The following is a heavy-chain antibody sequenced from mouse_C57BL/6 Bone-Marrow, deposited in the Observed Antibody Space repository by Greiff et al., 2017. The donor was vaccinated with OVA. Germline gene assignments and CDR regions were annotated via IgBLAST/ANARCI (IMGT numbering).Heavy chain of an antibody. CDR2: IWRGGST. V-gene: IGHV2-5*01. J-gene: IGHJ1*03. CDR3: AKAGGYYLWWYFDV. Sequence: QVQLQQSGPGLVQPSQSLSITCTVSGFSLTSYGVHWVRQSPGKGLEWLGEIWRGGSTDYNAALMSRLSITKDNSKSQVFFKMNSLQADDTAIYYCAKAGGYYLWWYFDVWGTGTTVTVSS. D-gene: IGHD2-3*01. CDR1: GFSLTSYG.